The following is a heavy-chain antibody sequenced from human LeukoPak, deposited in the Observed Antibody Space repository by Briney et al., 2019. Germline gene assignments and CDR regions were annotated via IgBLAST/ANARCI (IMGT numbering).Heavy chain of an antibody. J-gene: IGHJ4*02. CDR3: ARLTEGW. CDR2: VYYTGRT. V-gene: IGHV4-59*08. CDR1: GGSIGSYY. D-gene: IGHD2-15*01. Sequence: PSATLSLTCIVSGGSIGSYYWSWFRQTPGKGLEWIGYVYYTGRTNYNPSLKSRVTILVDTSKNQFSLKLSSVTAADTAVYYCARLTEGWWGQGALVTVSS.